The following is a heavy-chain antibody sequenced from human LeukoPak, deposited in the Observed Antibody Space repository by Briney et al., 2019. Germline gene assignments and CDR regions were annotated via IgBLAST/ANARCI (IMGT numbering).Heavy chain of an antibody. CDR2: IKQDGSEK. J-gene: IGHJ6*02. V-gene: IGHV3-7*04. D-gene: IGHD3-10*01. CDR1: GFTISNYW. Sequence: GGSLRLSRAASGFTISNYWMSWVRQAPGKGLEWVANIKQDGSEKKYVDSVKGRFSISRDDAKNSLYLQIYSLRVEDTAGYYCARWYGGSGSWVLDVWGQGTTVTVSS. CDR3: ARWYGGSGSWVLDV.